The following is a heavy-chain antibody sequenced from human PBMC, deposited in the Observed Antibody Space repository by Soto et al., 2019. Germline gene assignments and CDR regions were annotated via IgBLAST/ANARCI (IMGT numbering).Heavy chain of an antibody. V-gene: IGHV3-33*01. D-gene: IGHD2-2*01. CDR2: IWYDGSNK. J-gene: IGHJ4*02. CDR3: ARDYVVVVPTAIHLGPDY. CDR1: GFTFSSYG. Sequence: GGSLRLSCAASGFTFSSYGMHWVRQAPGKGLEWVAVIWYDGSNKYYADSVKGRFTISRDNSKNTLYLQMNSLRAEDTAVYYCARDYVVVVPTAIHLGPDYWGQGT.